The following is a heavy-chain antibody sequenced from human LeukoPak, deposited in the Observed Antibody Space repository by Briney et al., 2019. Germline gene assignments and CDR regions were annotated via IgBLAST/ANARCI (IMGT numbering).Heavy chain of an antibody. CDR3: AKSPVSSCRGSFCYPFDY. J-gene: IGHJ4*02. V-gene: IGHV3-30*02. D-gene: IGHD2-15*01. CDR1: GFTFSSYG. CDR2: IRYDGSNK. Sequence: GGSLRLSCAASGFTFSSYGMHWVRQAPGKGLEWVAFIRYDGSNKYYADSVKGRFTISRDNSRNTLYLQMTPLRAEDTAVYFCAKSPVSSCRGSFCYPFDYWGQGNLVTVSS.